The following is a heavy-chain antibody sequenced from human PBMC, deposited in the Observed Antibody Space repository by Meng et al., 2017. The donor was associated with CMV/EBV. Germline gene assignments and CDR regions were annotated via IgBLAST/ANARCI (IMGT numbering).Heavy chain of an antibody. CDR3: AKDLTPDGAWDIDS. Sequence: LGFTFSSSSFSWVRRAPGKGLEWVSGITQGGGSKLYADSVRGRFTISRDDSKSTVYLQMDSLRAEDSAIYYCAKDLTPDGAWDIDSWGQGTLVTVSS. J-gene: IGHJ4*02. V-gene: IGHV3-23*01. CDR2: ITQGGGSK. D-gene: IGHD4/OR15-4a*01. CDR1: GFTFSSSS.